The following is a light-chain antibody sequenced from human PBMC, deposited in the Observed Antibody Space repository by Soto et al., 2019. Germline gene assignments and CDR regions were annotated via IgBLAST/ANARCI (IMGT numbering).Light chain of an antibody. CDR3: CSYAGSYTFDVV. V-gene: IGLV2-11*01. CDR1: SSDVGGYNY. Sequence: QSALTQPRSVSGSPGQSVTISCTGTSSDVGGYNYVSWYQQHPGKAPKLMIYDVSKRPSGVPDRFSGSKSGNPASLTISGLQAEDEADYYCCSYAGSYTFDVVFGGGTKVTVL. J-gene: IGLJ2*01. CDR2: DVS.